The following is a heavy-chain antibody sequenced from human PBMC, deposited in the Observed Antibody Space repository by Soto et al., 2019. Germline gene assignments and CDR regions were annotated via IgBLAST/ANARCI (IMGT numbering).Heavy chain of an antibody. CDR1: DGSFSGYY. V-gene: IGHV4-34*01. CDR2: INHSGST. J-gene: IGHJ4*02. D-gene: IGHD4-17*01. CDR3: ARRPNYGHPTGYYFDY. Sequence: SETLSLTCAVYDGSFSGYYWSWIRQPPGKGLEWIGEINHSGSTNYNPSLKSRVTISVDTSKNQFSLKLSSVTAADTAVYYCARRPNYGHPTGYYFDYWGQGTLVTVSS.